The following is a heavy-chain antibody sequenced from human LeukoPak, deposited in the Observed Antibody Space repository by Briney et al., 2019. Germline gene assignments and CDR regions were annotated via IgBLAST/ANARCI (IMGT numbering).Heavy chain of an antibody. D-gene: IGHD2-15*01. J-gene: IGHJ4*02. CDR2: ISRSSTYT. Sequence: PGGSLRLSCEGSGFTFGSYWISWARQAPGKGLEWVSSISRSSTYTYYADSVKGRFTISRDNAKKSLYLQINSLRVGDTAIYYCAKKNHPAGYYFDYWGQGTLVTVSS. V-gene: IGHV3-21*04. CDR1: GFTFGSYW. CDR3: AKKNHPAGYYFDY.